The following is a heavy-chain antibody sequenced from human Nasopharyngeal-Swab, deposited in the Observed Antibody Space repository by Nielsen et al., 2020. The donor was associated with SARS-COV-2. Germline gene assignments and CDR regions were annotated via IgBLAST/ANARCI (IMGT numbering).Heavy chain of an antibody. V-gene: IGHV4-34*01. J-gene: IGHJ6*03. Sequence: SETLSLTCAVYGGSFSGHQWSWVRQPPGKGLEWIGEVSHGGGTNYNPSLKSRVTISVATSKNQFSLKLTSVTAADTAVYYCARGGAGVAPPPVLGLGPYYFYYYMDVWGKGTTVTVSS. D-gene: IGHD3-10*01. CDR1: GGSFSGHQ. CDR2: VSHGGGT. CDR3: ARGGAGVAPPPVLGLGPYYFYYYMDV.